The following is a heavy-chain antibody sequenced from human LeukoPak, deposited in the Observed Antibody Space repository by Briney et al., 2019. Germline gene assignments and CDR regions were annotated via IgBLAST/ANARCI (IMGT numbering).Heavy chain of an antibody. J-gene: IGHJ4*02. V-gene: IGHV3-21*06. CDR2: IGPTGSDR. D-gene: IGHD1-14*01. Sequence: GGSLRLSCTASGLTFSTSGFNWVRQAPGKGLEWVASIGPTGSDRYHADSIKGRFTISRDNANNFLYLQMNSLRAEDTAVYYCATETNGRHYDYWGQGTQLTVSS. CDR3: ATETNGRHYDY. CDR1: GLTFSTSG.